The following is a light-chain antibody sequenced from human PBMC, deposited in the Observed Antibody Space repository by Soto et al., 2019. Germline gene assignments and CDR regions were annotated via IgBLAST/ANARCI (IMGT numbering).Light chain of an antibody. CDR2: GNS. CDR3: QSYDSSLSVYV. V-gene: IGLV1-40*01. CDR1: SSNIGAGYD. J-gene: IGLJ1*01. Sequence: QSVLTQPPSVSGAPGQRVTISCTGRSSNIGAGYDVHWYQQLPGTAPKLLIYGNSNRPSGVPDRFSGSKSGTSASLAITGLQSEDEADSYCQSYDSSLSVYVFGTGTKVTVL.